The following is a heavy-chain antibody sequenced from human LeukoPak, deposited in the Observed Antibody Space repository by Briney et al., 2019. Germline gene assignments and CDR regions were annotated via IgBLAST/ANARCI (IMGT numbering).Heavy chain of an antibody. V-gene: IGHV3-66*01. CDR1: GFTVSSNF. CDR3: AKDRHFEGSGSSTWEWDV. D-gene: IGHD3-10*01. CDR2: IYSGDST. J-gene: IGHJ6*04. Sequence: PGGSLRLSCAASGFTVSSNFMSWVRQAPGKGLEWVSVIYSGDSTYYADSVKGRFTISRDNSKNTLSLQMNILRAEDTAVYYCAKDRHFEGSGSSTWEWDVWGKGTTVTISS.